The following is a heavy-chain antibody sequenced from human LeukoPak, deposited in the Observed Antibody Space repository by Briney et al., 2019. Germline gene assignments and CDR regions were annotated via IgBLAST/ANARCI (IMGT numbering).Heavy chain of an antibody. V-gene: IGHV1-69*13. J-gene: IGHJ4*02. Sequence: SVKVSCKASGVTFSSYAITWVRQAPRHRLECMGGIIPIFCTANLAQKVQGRVTITADESTSAAYMELSSLRSEDTAVYYCARGRYYYDSSAYSHFDYWGQGTLVTVSS. D-gene: IGHD3-22*01. CDR2: IIPIFCTA. CDR3: ARGRYYYDSSAYSHFDY. CDR1: GVTFSSYA.